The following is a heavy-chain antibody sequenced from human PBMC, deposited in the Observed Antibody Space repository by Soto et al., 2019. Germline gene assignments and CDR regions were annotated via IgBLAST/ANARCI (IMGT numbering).Heavy chain of an antibody. CDR3: TTEPSFGVIYGMDV. V-gene: IGHV3-15*07. CDR1: GFTFSNAW. J-gene: IGHJ6*02. Sequence: GGSLRLSCAASGFTFSNAWMNWVRQAPGKGLEWVGRIKSKTDGGTTDYAAPVKGRFTISRDDSKNTLYLQMNSLKTEDTAVYYCTTEPSFGVIYGMDVWGQGTTVTVSS. CDR2: IKSKTDGGTT. D-gene: IGHD3-3*01.